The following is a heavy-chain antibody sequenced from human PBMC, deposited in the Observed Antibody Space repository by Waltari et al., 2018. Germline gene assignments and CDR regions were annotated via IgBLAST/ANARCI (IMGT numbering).Heavy chain of an antibody. Sequence: LVESGGGLVQPGGSLRLSCAASGFTFSSYSMNWVRQAPGKGLEWVSYISSSSSTIYYADSVKGRFTISRDNAKNSLYLQMNSLRAEDTAVYYCARDGDYGGNSFVDYWGQGTLVTVSS. CDR3: ARDGDYGGNSFVDY. CDR1: GFTFSSYS. V-gene: IGHV3-48*01. D-gene: IGHD2-21*02. CDR2: ISSSSSTI. J-gene: IGHJ4*02.